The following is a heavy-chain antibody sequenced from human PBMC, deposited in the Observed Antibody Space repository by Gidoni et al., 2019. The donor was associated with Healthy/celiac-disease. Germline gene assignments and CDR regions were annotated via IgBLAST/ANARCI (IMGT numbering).Heavy chain of an antibody. CDR2: RKQDGSEK. D-gene: IGHD6-19*01. CDR1: GFPFSSYW. J-gene: IGHJ4*02. CDR3: ARDGSSGWYYFDY. Sequence: EVQLVESGGGLVQPGGSLRLSWAASGFPFSSYWMSWVLQAPGKGLGGVANRKQDGSEKYYVDSVKVRFTISRDNAKNSLYLQMNSLRAEDTAVYYCARDGSSGWYYFDYWGQGTLVTVSS. V-gene: IGHV3-7*01.